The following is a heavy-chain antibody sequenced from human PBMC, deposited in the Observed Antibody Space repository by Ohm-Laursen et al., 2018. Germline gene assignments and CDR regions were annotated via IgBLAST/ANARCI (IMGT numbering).Heavy chain of an antibody. CDR3: AKDMGYDSSGYRFDY. J-gene: IGHJ4*02. CDR1: GYTFTSYD. CDR2: INPNSGGT. D-gene: IGHD3-22*01. Sequence: ASVKVSCKASGYTFTSYDINWVRQATGQGLEWMGWINPNSGGTNYAQKFRGRVTMTRDTSISTAYMELRSLRSDDTALYYCAKDMGYDSSGYRFDYWGQGTLVTVSS. V-gene: IGHV1-2*02.